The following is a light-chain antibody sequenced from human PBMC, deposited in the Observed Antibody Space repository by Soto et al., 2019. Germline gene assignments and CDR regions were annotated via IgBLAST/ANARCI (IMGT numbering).Light chain of an antibody. Sequence: DIQMTQSPSTLSASVGDRVTITCRASQSISSWLAWYQQKPGKAPKLLIYKASSLESGVPSRFSGSGSGTEFTLTISSXXPXDFATYYCQQYNSYPYTFGQGTKLEIK. CDR1: QSISSW. CDR2: KAS. J-gene: IGKJ2*01. V-gene: IGKV1-5*03. CDR3: QQYNSYPYT.